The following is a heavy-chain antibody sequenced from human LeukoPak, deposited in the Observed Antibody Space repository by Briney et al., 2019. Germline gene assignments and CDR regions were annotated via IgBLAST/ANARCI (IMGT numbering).Heavy chain of an antibody. Sequence: PSETLSLTCTVSGGSISSGDYYWSWIRQPPGKGLEWIGYIYYSGSTYYNPSLKSLVTISVDTSKNQFSLKLSSVTAADTAVYYCARIYERPDNWFDPWGQGTLVTVSS. CDR3: ARIYERPDNWFDP. V-gene: IGHV4-30-4*08. CDR2: IYYSGST. J-gene: IGHJ5*02. D-gene: IGHD3-16*01. CDR1: GGSISSGDYY.